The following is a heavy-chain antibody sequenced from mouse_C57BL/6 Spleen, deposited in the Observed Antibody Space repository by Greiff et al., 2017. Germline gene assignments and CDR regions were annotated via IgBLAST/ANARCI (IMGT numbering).Heavy chain of an antibody. CDR3: AGEDSDYYGSSPWFAY. D-gene: IGHD1-1*01. CDR1: GYTFTSYW. CDR2: IDPNSGGT. Sequence: QVQLQQPGAELVKPGASVKLSCKASGYTFTSYWMHWVKQRPGRGLEWIGRIDPNSGGTKYNEKFKSKATLTVDKPSSTAYMQLSSLTSEDSAVYYCAGEDSDYYGSSPWFAYWGQGTLVTVSA. V-gene: IGHV1-72*01. J-gene: IGHJ3*01.